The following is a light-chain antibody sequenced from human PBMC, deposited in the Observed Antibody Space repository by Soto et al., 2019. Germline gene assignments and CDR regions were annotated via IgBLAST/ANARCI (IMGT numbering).Light chain of an antibody. J-gene: IGKJ1*01. CDR3: QQYNTYSWT. Sequence: DIQMTQSPSTLFASLGGRVPITCRASQSVRKWLAWCQQKPGRAPQLLIYHSSTLEPGVPSRFSGSGSGTEFTLTISSLQPDDFATYYCQQYNTYSWTFGQGTKVDIK. V-gene: IGKV1-5*01. CDR1: QSVRKW. CDR2: HSS.